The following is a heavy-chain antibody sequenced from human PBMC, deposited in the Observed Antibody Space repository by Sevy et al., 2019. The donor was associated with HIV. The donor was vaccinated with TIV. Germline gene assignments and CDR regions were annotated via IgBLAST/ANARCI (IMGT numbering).Heavy chain of an antibody. CDR3: VRAVLINGSY. CDR2: INPDGSVK. V-gene: IGHV3-7*01. J-gene: IGHJ4*02. Sequence: GGSLRLSCAASGITISNYWMNWVRQAPGKGLEWVANINPDGSVKYFVDSVRGRFTISRDNAKKSVYLQMNSLRVEDAGRYFCVRAVLINGSYWGRGAVVTVSS. CDR1: GITISNYW. D-gene: IGHD2-8*01.